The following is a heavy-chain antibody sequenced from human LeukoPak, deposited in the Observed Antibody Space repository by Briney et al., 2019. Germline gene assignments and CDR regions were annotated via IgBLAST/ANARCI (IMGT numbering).Heavy chain of an antibody. Sequence: PSETLSLTCAVYGGSFSSYYWSWIRQPPGKGLEWIGEINHTGSTNYNPSLKSRVTISVDTSKNQFSLKLSSVTAADTAVYYCARVEYSSSQPGDYWGQGTLVTVSS. CDR1: GGSFSSYY. CDR2: INHTGST. CDR3: ARVEYSSSQPGDY. J-gene: IGHJ4*02. V-gene: IGHV4-34*01. D-gene: IGHD6-6*01.